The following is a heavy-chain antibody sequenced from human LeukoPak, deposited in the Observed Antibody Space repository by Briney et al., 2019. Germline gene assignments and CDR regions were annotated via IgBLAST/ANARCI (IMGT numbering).Heavy chain of an antibody. CDR1: GYRFSSYW. Sequence: GEALKISCKGSGYRFSSYWIGWVRQIPGKGLEWMGMIYPGDSDTRYSPSFQGQVTISADKSISTAYLQWSSLKASDTAMYYCARQYDYGGNYYYFDYWGQGTLVTVSS. D-gene: IGHD4-23*01. CDR2: IYPGDSDT. CDR3: ARQYDYGGNYYYFDY. J-gene: IGHJ4*02. V-gene: IGHV5-51*01.